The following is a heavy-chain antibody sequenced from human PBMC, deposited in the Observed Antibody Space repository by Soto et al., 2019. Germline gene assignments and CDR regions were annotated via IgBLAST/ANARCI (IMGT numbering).Heavy chain of an antibody. J-gene: IGHJ3*01. CDR1: GYTFTSYY. Sequence: QVQLVQSGAEVKKPGASVKLSCKTSGYTFTSYYIHWVRQAPGQGLEWVAIINPSDGSTSTTQKFRGRVIVTRDMSTSTVYMDLSSLRSEDTAVYYCALNAFDFWGQGTMVTVSS. V-gene: IGHV1-46*01. CDR3: ALNAFDF. CDR2: INPSDGST.